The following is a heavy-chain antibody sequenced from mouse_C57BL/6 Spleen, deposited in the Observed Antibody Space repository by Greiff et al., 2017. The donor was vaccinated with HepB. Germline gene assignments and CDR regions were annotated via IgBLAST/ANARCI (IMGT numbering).Heavy chain of an antibody. D-gene: IGHD2-3*01. Sequence: QVQLQQSGAELAKPGASVKLSCKASGYTFTSYWMHWVNQRPGQGLEWIGYINPSSGYTKYNQKFKDKATLTADKSSSTAYIQLSSLTYEDSAVYYCARLYDSYPYYYAMDYWGQGTSVTVSS. CDR1: GYTFTSYW. V-gene: IGHV1-7*01. CDR2: INPSSGYT. J-gene: IGHJ4*01. CDR3: ARLYDSYPYYYAMDY.